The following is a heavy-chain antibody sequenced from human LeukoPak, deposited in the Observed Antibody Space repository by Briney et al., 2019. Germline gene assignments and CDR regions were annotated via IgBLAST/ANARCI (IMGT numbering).Heavy chain of an antibody. CDR2: ISSSSSTI. J-gene: IGHJ3*02. Sequence: PGGSLRLSCAATGFTFSSYSMNWVRQAPGKGLEWVSYISSSSSTIYYADSVKGRFTISRDNAKNSLYLQMNSLRAEDTAVYYCAGESFERALDIWGQGTMVTVSS. CDR1: GFTFSSYS. CDR3: AGESFERALDI. V-gene: IGHV3-48*04.